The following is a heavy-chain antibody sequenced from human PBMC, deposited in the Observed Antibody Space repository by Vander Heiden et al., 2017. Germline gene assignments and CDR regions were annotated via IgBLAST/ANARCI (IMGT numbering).Heavy chain of an antibody. CDR2: ISGSGGST. D-gene: IGHD5-18*01. Sequence: EVQLLESGGGLVQPGGSLRLSCAASGFTFSSYAMSWVRQAPGKGLEWVSAISGSGGSTYYADSVKGRFTISRDNSKNTLYLQMNSLRAEETAVYYCAKDRYGRMSYYYYYGMDVWGQGTTVTVSS. J-gene: IGHJ6*02. V-gene: IGHV3-23*01. CDR3: AKDRYGRMSYYYYYGMDV. CDR1: GFTFSSYA.